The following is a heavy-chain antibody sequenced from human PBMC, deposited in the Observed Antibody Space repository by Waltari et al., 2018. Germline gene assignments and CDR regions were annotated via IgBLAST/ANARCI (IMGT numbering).Heavy chain of an antibody. CDR3: ARAIVGATSFDY. Sequence: EVLLVASGGGLVQPGGSLRLSCAASGFTFSSYSLSWVRQDTGKGLEWVANIKQDGSEKYYVDSVKGRFTISRDNAKNSLYLQMNSLRAEDTAVYYCARAIVGATSFDYWGQGTLVTVSS. J-gene: IGHJ4*02. CDR2: IKQDGSEK. V-gene: IGHV3-7*01. CDR1: GFTFSSYS. D-gene: IGHD1-26*01.